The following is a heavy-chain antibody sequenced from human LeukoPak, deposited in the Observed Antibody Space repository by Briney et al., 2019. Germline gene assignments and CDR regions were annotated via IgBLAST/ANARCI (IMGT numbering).Heavy chain of an antibody. CDR1: GFTFNKFA. J-gene: IGHJ4*02. CDR3: AKVNYCSGATCYLLYSTSWYRGGFDC. D-gene: IGHD6-13*01. V-gene: IGHV3-30*18. Sequence: QPGGSLRVSCEASGFTFNKFAMSWVRQAPGKGPEWVSVISYDGFNKYYADSVKGRFTISRDNSKNTLYLQMSSLRAEDTAVYYCAKVNYCSGATCYLLYSTSWYRGGFDCWGRGTLVTVSS. CDR2: ISYDGFNK.